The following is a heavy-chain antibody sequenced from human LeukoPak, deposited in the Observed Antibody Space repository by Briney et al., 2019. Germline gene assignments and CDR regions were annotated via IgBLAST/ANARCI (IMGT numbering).Heavy chain of an antibody. CDR3: VVWGEDSSGHRFDH. CDR1: GFTFNSYW. Sequence: GRSLRLSCAASGFTFNSYWMHWVRQAPGKGLLWVSRINTDGSSTHYADSVKGRLTISRDNAKNMLCLQMNGLRAEDTAVYYCVVWGEDSSGHRFDHWGQGTLVTVSS. D-gene: IGHD3-22*01. CDR2: INTDGSST. V-gene: IGHV3-74*01. J-gene: IGHJ4*02.